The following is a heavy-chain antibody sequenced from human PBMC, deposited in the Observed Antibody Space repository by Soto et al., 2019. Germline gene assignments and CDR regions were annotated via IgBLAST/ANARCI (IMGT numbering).Heavy chain of an antibody. CDR2: TTYDGGIK. CDR3: AGALQNPYFYYGLNV. J-gene: IGHJ6*01. V-gene: IGHV3-30*03. Sequence: XGSLGLACAASGFRVSSYVLEWFRLAPGKGLEWVAATTYDGGIKHYVDSVKGRFTISRDNSKNTLYLQMNSLRVEDTATYYCAGALQNPYFYYGLNVWGQRHTVTVSS. CDR1: GFRVSSYV.